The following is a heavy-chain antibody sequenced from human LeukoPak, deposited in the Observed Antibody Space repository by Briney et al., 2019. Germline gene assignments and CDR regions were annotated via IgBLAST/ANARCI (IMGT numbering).Heavy chain of an antibody. CDR2: IYYSGST. CDR3: ARAVEGVVVVAADAFDI. J-gene: IGHJ3*02. D-gene: IGHD2-15*01. CDR1: GGSISSYY. Sequence: SETLSLTCTISGGSISSYYWSWIRQPPGKGLEWIGYIYYSGSTNYNPSLKSRVTISVDTSKNQFSLKLSSVTAADTAVYYCARAVEGVVVVAADAFDIWGQGTMVTVSS. V-gene: IGHV4-59*01.